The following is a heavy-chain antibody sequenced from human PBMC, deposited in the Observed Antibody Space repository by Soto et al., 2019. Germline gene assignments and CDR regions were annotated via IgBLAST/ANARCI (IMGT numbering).Heavy chain of an antibody. CDR2: IYHSGST. D-gene: IGHD3-9*01. CDR3: VRDRVLTGYYSGSYGMDV. CDR1: ESYIGSGGYY. Sequence: PSEPMALTYTVTESYIGSGGYYWATIRQHTGKRLEWIGYIYHSGSTNYNPSLKSRITMSVQTSKNQFSLNLRSVTAADTAVYYCVRDRVLTGYYSGSYGMDVWGQGTTVTVSS. J-gene: IGHJ6*02. V-gene: IGHV4-31*03.